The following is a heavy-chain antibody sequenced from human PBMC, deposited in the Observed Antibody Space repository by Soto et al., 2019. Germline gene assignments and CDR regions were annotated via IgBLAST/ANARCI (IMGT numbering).Heavy chain of an antibody. CDR2: VYKTGGT. V-gene: IGHV4-59*08. CDR3: VRQGIGSLHGLVDV. D-gene: IGHD1-26*01. CDR1: SGPSSSHN. Sequence: QVQLQQSGPGLVKPSETLSLTCTVSSGPSSSHNWGWIRPSPGRGLEWIGYVYKTGGTSYNPSPMSRVTISADTSANHISLTLSFVTAADTAIYYCVRQGIGSLHGLVDVWGQGTTVSVSS. J-gene: IGHJ6*02.